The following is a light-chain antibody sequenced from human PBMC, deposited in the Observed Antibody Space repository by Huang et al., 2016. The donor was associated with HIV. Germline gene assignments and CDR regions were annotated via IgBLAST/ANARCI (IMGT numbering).Light chain of an antibody. CDR2: CAS. CDR1: QSVSSN. V-gene: IGKV3-15*01. CDR3: QQNNNWPPLFT. J-gene: IGKJ3*01. Sequence: EIVMTQSPATLSASPGERATLSCRASQSVSSNLAWYQQKPGQAPRLLIYCASTRATGIPARFSGSGSGTDFTLTISSLQSEDFAVYYCQQNNNWPPLFTFGPGTKVDIK.